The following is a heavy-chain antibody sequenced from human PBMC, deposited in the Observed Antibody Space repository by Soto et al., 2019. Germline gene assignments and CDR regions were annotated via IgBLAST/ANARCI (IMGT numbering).Heavy chain of an antibody. CDR2: ISSSSSYT. V-gene: IGHV3-11*06. CDR1: RFTFSDYY. Sequence: GGYLRLSCAASRFTFSDYYMSWIRQAPGKGLEWVSYISSSSSYTNYADSVKGRFTISRDNAKNSLYLQMNSLRAEDTAVYYCARDRHNWNDVCFAFDIWGQGTMVTVSS. D-gene: IGHD1-1*01. CDR3: ARDRHNWNDVCFAFDI. J-gene: IGHJ3*02.